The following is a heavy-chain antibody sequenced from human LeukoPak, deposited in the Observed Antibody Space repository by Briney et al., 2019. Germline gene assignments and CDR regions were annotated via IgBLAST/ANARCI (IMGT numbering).Heavy chain of an antibody. CDR3: ARSSAAFDY. V-gene: IGHV3-21*01. J-gene: IGHJ4*02. CDR2: ISSSSSYI. Sequence: GGSLRLSCAASGFTFTSYSMNWVRQAPGKGLEWVSSISSSSSYIYYADSVKGRFTISRDNAKNSPYLQMNSLRAEDTAVYYCARSSAAFDYWGQGTLVTVSS. CDR1: GFTFTSYS.